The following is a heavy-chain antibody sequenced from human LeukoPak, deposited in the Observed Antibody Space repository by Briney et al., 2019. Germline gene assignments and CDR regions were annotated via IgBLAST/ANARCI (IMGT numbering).Heavy chain of an antibody. J-gene: IGHJ4*02. CDR3: ASQYTSSRIFDD. CDR2: ISSSSTYI. Sequence: GGSLRLSCAASGFTFSSYSMNWVRQAPGKGLEWVSSISSSSTYIYYADSVKGRFTVSRDNAKNSLYLQMNSLRAEDTAVYFCASQYTSSRIFDDWGQGTLVTVSS. CDR1: GFTFSSYS. V-gene: IGHV3-21*01. D-gene: IGHD6-13*01.